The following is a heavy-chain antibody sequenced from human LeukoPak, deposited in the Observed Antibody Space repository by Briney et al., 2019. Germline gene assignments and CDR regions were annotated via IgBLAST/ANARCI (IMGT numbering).Heavy chain of an antibody. Sequence: SGGSLRLSCAASGFTFSSYAMSWVRQAPGKGLEWVSAISGSGGSTYYADSVKGRFTISRDNSKNTLYLQMNSLRAEDTAVYYCARAPKARPEPFPLDYWGKGPLVT. CDR2: ISGSGGST. D-gene: IGHD2-21*01. CDR3: ARAPKARPEPFPLDY. V-gene: IGHV3-23*01. CDR1: GFTFSSYA. J-gene: IGHJ4*02.